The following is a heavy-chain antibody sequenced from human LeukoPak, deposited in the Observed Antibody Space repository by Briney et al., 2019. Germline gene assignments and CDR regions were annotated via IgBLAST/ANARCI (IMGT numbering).Heavy chain of an antibody. CDR3: ARDHYDRSFGYMDV. V-gene: IGHV3-30*04. CDR1: GFTFSSYA. CDR2: ISYDGSNK. Sequence: PGGSLRLSCAASGFTFSSYAMHWVRQAPGKGLEWVAVISYDGSNKYYADSVKGRFTISRDTSKNTLYLHMNSLRAEDTAVYYCARDHYDRSFGYMDVWGKGTTVNVSS. J-gene: IGHJ6*03. D-gene: IGHD3-16*01.